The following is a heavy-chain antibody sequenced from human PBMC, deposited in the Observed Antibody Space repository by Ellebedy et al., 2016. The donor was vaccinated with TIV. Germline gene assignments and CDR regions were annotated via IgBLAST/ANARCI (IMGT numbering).Heavy chain of an antibody. V-gene: IGHV3-11*04. Sequence: LSLTCAASRFIFRDYYMTWIRQAPGKGPEWVSYISGSVAKIYYADSVEGRFTISRDNARDTLFLQMNRLRAEDPAVYYCATERGAYSGSGQAFDYWGQGTLVTVSS. D-gene: IGHD3-10*01. CDR2: ISGSVAKI. CDR1: RFIFRDYY. J-gene: IGHJ4*02. CDR3: ATERGAYSGSGQAFDY.